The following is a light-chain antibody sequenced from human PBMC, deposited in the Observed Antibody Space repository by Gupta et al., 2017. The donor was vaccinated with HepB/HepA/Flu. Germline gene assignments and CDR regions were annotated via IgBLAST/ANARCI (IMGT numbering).Light chain of an antibody. CDR2: DAS. J-gene: IGKJ4*01. CDR1: QSINNY. Sequence: EIVLTQSPATLSLSPGERATLSCRASQSINNYLAWYQQKPGQAPRLLIYDASNRATGIPARFIGSGYGTDFTLTISSREPEDFAIYYCQQRSDWPPLTFGGGTKLEIK. V-gene: IGKV3-11*01. CDR3: QQRSDWPPLT.